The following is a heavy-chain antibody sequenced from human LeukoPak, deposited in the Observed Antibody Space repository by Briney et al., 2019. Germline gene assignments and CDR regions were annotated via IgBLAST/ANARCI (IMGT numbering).Heavy chain of an antibody. V-gene: IGHV1-24*01. Sequence: GASVKVSCKVSGYTPTELSMRWVRQAPGKGLEWMGGFDPEDGETIYAQKFQGRVTMTEDTSTDTAYMELSSLRSEDTAVYYCATETFEYSSSSYFDYRGQGTLVTVS. CDR3: ATETFEYSSSSYFDY. J-gene: IGHJ4*02. D-gene: IGHD6-6*01. CDR2: FDPEDGET. CDR1: GYTPTELS.